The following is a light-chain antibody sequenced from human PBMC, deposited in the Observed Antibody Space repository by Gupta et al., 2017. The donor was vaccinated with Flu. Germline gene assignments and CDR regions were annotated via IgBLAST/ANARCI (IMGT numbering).Light chain of an antibody. CDR2: GEN. CDR3: ASRDNVGTHVL. CDR1: SLTSYY. V-gene: IGLV3-19*01. J-gene: IGLJ3*02. Sequence: QGVSLTSYYATWYQQKPGQTPILRIYGENTRPSGIPARFSGSSSGDTSSLTITGAQAEDEADYYCASRDNVGTHVLFGGGTTLSIL.